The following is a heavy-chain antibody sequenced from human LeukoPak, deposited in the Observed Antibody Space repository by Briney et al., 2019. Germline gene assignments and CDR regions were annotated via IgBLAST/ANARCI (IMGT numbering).Heavy chain of an antibody. CDR1: DGSISNYF. CDR2: IYYTGMT. J-gene: IGHJ4*02. V-gene: IGHV4-59*08. Sequence: PSETLSLTCTVPDGSISNYFWSWIRQPPGKGLEWIGYIYYTGMTNSNPSLKSRVTISMDTSKNQFSLNLRSVTAADTAIYYCARHRRMVIMSKFSTGIDQWGQGTLVTVSS. CDR3: ARHRRMVIMSKFSTGIDQ. D-gene: IGHD2-8*01.